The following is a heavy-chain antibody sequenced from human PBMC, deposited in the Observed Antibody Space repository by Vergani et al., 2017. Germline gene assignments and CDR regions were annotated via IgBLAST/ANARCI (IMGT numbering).Heavy chain of an antibody. CDR2: ISPKTGDT. CDR3: AHSYHFGRRDWFDS. V-gene: IGHV1-2*02. D-gene: IGHD3-16*02. Sequence: QVQLMQSGPVMKKPGGSMKVSCQASESTFSDYNIHWVRQAPGQGLQWMGWISPKTGDTDYLQRFQDRVTMTRNASTKTVYLKMKRLTSDDTAVYYCAHSYHFGRRDWFDSWGPGTLVTVSS. J-gene: IGHJ5*01. CDR1: ESTFSDYN.